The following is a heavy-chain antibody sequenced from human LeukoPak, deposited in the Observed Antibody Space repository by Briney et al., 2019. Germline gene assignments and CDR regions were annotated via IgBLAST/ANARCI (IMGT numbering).Heavy chain of an antibody. CDR2: INTYNGNT. J-gene: IGHJ4*02. Sequence: ASVKVSCKASGYTFTNYGVSWVRQAPGQGLEWMGWINTYNGNTNYARKFQGRVTMTTDTSTSTAYMELRSLRSDDTAVYYCARVVLDHYYDSSGYLGTLDYWGQGTLVTVSS. V-gene: IGHV1-18*01. CDR1: GYTFTNYG. CDR3: ARVVLDHYYDSSGYLGTLDY. D-gene: IGHD3-22*01.